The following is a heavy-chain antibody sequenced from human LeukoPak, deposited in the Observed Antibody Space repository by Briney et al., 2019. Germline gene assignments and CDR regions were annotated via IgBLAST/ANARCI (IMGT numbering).Heavy chain of an antibody. J-gene: IGHJ6*02. CDR3: ARKPYGSGTYTPYYFYAMDV. Sequence: GASVKVSCKASGYTFIGYYMHWVRQAPGQGLEWMGWINPNSGGTDYAQKFQGRVTMTRDTSISTGYMELSRLRSGDTAVYYCARKPYGSGTYTPYYFYAMDVWGQGATVTLSS. V-gene: IGHV1-2*02. CDR1: GYTFIGYY. D-gene: IGHD3-10*01. CDR2: INPNSGGT.